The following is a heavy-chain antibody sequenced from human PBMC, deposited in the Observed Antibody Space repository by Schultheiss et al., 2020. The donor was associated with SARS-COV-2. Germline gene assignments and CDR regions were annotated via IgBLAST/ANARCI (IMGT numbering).Heavy chain of an antibody. D-gene: IGHD6-13*01. CDR2: IYYSGST. Sequence: SETLSLTCTVSGGSMSSYYWSWIRQPPGKGLEWIGYIYYSGSTNYNPSLKSRVTISVDTSKNQFSLKLSSVTAADTAVYYCARSSRGAAAGFDYWGQGTLVTVSS. V-gene: IGHV4-59*01. J-gene: IGHJ4*02. CDR1: GGSMSSYY. CDR3: ARSSRGAAAGFDY.